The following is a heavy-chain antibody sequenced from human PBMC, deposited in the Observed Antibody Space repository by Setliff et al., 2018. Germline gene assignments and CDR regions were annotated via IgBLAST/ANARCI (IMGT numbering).Heavy chain of an antibody. CDR1: GFTFSSYR. V-gene: IGHV3-33*08. Sequence: SLRLSCAASGFTFSSYRMHWVRQAPGKGLEWVAVIWDDGGNKYHADSVKGRFTISRDNSKNTLYLQMNSLRAEDTAVYYCARGPWKHSAYYYYYYMDVWGKGTTVTVSS. J-gene: IGHJ6*03. D-gene: IGHD1-1*01. CDR3: ARGPWKHSAYYYYYYMDV. CDR2: IWDDGGNK.